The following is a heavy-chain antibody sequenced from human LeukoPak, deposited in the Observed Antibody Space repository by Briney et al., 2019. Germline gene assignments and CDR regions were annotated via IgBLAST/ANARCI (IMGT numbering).Heavy chain of an antibody. CDR3: ATGRTVPAATPEYMDV. V-gene: IGHV1-24*01. D-gene: IGHD2-2*02. J-gene: IGHJ6*03. CDR1: GYTLTELS. CDR2: FDPEDGET. Sequence: ASVKVSCKVSGYTLTELSMHWVRQAPGKGPEWMGGFDPEDGETIYAQKFQGRVTMTEDTSTDTAYMELSSLRSEDTAVYYCATGRTVPAATPEYMDVWGKGTTVTVSS.